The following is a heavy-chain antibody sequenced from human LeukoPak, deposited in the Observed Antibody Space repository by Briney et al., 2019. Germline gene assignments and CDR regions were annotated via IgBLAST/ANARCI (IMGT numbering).Heavy chain of an antibody. CDR2: VSGSGGTT. CDR1: GFPFSSYA. D-gene: IGHD3-22*01. Sequence: GGSLRPSFAASGFPFSSYAMSWVRQAPGRALEWVSAVSGSGGTTYYTDSVKGRFTISRDNSKNTLYLQMNSLRAEDTAVYYCAKSDYYDSSGHLSSFEYWGEGKLVTVSS. V-gene: IGHV3-23*01. J-gene: IGHJ4*02. CDR3: AKSDYYDSSGHLSSFEY.